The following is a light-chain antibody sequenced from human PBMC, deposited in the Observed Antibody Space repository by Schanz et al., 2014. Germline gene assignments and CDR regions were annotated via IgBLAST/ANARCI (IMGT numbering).Light chain of an antibody. V-gene: IGKV3-20*01. CDR2: GAS. Sequence: EIVLTQSPGTLSLSPGERATLSCRASQSVSSSNLAWYQQKPGQAPRLLIYGASTRATGIPDRFSGSGSGTDFTLTISRLEPEDFAVYYCQQYGSSPPTFGQGTKRESK. J-gene: IGKJ2*01. CDR3: QQYGSSPPT. CDR1: QSVSSSN.